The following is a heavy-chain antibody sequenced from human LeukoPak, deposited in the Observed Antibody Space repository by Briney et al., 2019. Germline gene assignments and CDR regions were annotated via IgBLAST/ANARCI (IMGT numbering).Heavy chain of an antibody. D-gene: IGHD5-24*01. CDR2: INPSGGTT. Sequence: ASVKVSCKASGYTFTTFFMHWVRQAPGQGLEWMGIINPSGGTTTYAQNFQGRVTMTRDMSTSTVYMELRSLRSEDTAVYYCARADGYSPRDAFHIWGQGTMVTVSS. CDR1: GYTFTTFF. V-gene: IGHV1-46*01. CDR3: ARADGYSPRDAFHI. J-gene: IGHJ3*02.